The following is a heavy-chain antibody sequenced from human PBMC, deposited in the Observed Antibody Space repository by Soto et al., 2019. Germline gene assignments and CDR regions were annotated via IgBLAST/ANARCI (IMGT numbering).Heavy chain of an antibody. CDR2: ISWDGGST. D-gene: IGHD2-2*01. J-gene: IGHJ4*02. CDR3: SAAAAIPY. V-gene: IGHV3-43D*04. Sequence: GGSLRLSCAASGFTFDDYAMHWVRQAPGKGLEWVSLISWDGGSTYYADSVKGRFTISRDNSKNSLYLQMNSLRAEDTALYYCSAAAAIPYWGQGTLVTVSS. CDR1: GFTFDDYA.